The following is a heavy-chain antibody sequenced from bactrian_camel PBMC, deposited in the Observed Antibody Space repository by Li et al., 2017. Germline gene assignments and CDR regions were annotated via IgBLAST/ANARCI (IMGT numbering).Heavy chain of an antibody. CDR1: GYTAS. V-gene: IGHV3S9*01. D-gene: IGHD4*01. J-gene: IGHJ4*01. Sequence: HVQLVESGGGSVQAGGSLRLSCSASGYTASMGWFRRAPGEALEWVSSIGSAATFYADSVKGRFTISRDDAKSTVYLQMNSLKSGDTARYYCAADGGKATIPALGQGTQVTVS. CDR2: IGSAAT.